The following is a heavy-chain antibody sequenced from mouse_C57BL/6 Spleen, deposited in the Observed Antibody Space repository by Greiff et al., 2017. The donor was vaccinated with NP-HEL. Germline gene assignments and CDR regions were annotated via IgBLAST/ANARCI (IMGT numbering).Heavy chain of an antibody. V-gene: IGHV1-55*01. CDR2: IYPGSGST. Sequence: QVQLQQPGAELVKPGASVKMSCKASGYTFTSYWITWVKQRPGQGLEWIGDIYPGSGSTNYNEKFKSKATLTVDTSSSTAYMQLSSLTSEDSAVYYCAREGDYGSSTGAMDYWGQGTSVTVSS. J-gene: IGHJ4*01. CDR1: GYTFTSYW. D-gene: IGHD1-1*01. CDR3: AREGDYGSSTGAMDY.